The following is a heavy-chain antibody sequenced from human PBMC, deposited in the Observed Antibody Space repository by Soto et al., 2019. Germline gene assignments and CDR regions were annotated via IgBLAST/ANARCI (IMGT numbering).Heavy chain of an antibody. Sequence: PGGSLRLSCAASGFTFSSYEMNWVRQAPGKGLEWVSYISSSGSTIYYADSVKGRFTISRDNAKNSLYLQMNSLRAGDTAVYYCARDIWGGKPNDYWGQGTLVTVSS. D-gene: IGHD3-16*01. CDR2: ISSSGSTI. CDR3: ARDIWGGKPNDY. V-gene: IGHV3-48*03. CDR1: GFTFSSYE. J-gene: IGHJ4*02.